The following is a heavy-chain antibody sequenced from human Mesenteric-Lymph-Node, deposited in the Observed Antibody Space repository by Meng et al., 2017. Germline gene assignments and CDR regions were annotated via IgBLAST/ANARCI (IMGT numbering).Heavy chain of an antibody. CDR2: IRYDEITT. V-gene: IGHV3-74*01. CDR1: GFTFDSYW. Sequence: GGSLRLSCTGSGFTFDSYWIHWVRQAPGKGLVWVSRIRYDEITTNYADPVKGRFTISRDNAKNTVYLEMSSLSADDTAVYFCVRGCNGDCRGVDYWGQGTRVTVSS. J-gene: IGHJ4*02. CDR3: VRGCNGDCRGVDY. D-gene: IGHD2-21*02.